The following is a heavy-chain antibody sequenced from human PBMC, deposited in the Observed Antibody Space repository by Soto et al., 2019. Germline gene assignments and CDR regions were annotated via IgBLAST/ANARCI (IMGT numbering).Heavy chain of an antibody. D-gene: IGHD3-16*01. J-gene: IGHJ6*02. V-gene: IGHV4-34*01. CDR2: INHSGST. Sequence: KPSETLSLTCAVYGGSFSGYYWSWTRQPPGKGLEWIGEINHSGSTNYNPSLKSRVTISVDTSKNQFSLKLSSVTAADTAVYYCARIAGGYYYYYGMDVWGQGTTVTVSS. CDR3: ARIAGGYYYYYGMDV. CDR1: GGSFSGYY.